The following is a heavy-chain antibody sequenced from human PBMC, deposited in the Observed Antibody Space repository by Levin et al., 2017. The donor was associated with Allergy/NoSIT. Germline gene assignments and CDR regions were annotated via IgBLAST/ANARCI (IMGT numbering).Heavy chain of an antibody. V-gene: IGHV3-30*18. D-gene: IGHD4-17*01. CDR3: AKAELNDYGEDY. CDR2: ISYDGSNK. CDR1: GFTFSSYG. Sequence: QAGGSLRLSCAASGFTFSSYGMHWVRQAPGKGLEWVAVISYDGSNKYYADSVKGRFTISRDNSKNTLYLQMNSLRAEDTAVYYCAKAELNDYGEDYWGQGTLVTVSS. J-gene: IGHJ4*02.